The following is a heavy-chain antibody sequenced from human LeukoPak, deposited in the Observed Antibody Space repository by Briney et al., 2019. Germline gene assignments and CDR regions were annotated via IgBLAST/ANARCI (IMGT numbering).Heavy chain of an antibody. CDR1: GYTFTSYG. V-gene: IGHV1-18*01. D-gene: IGHD1-1*01. J-gene: IGHJ4*02. Sequence: ASVKVSFKASGYTFTSYGISWMRQAPGQGLEWMGWISAYNGNTNYAKKLQGRVTMTTDTSTSTAYMELRSLRSDDTAVYYCARDLPTTGTTLFDYWGQGTLVTVSS. CDR3: ARDLPTTGTTLFDY. CDR2: ISAYNGNT.